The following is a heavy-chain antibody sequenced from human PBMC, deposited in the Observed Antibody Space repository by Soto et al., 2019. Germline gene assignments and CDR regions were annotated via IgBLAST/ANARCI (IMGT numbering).Heavy chain of an antibody. CDR2: IYHSGST. Sequence: KTSETLSLTCAVSGGSISSSNWWSWVRQPPGKGLEWIGEIYHSGSTNYNPSLKSRVTISVDKSKNQFSLKLSSVTAADTAVYYCAGSIAAAHPNPHYYYYGMDVWGQGTTVTVSS. D-gene: IGHD6-13*01. CDR3: AGSIAAAHPNPHYYYYGMDV. CDR1: GGSISSSNW. V-gene: IGHV4-4*02. J-gene: IGHJ6*02.